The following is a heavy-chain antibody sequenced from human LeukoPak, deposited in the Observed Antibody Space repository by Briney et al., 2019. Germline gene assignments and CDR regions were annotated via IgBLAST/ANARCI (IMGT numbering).Heavy chain of an antibody. Sequence: PGGSLRLSCAASGFTFSNYYMSWIRQTPGKGLEWLSYISGSGGDIHYADSVKGRFTISRDNAKNSLYLQMNSLRAEDTAMYYCARDIRAAGITLYFDYWGQGILVTVTS. V-gene: IGHV3-11*01. CDR3: ARDIRAAGITLYFDY. CDR1: GFTFSNYY. CDR2: ISGSGGDI. D-gene: IGHD6-25*01. J-gene: IGHJ4*02.